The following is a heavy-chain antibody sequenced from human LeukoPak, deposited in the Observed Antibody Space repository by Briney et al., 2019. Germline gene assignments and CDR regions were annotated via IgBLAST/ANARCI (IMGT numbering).Heavy chain of an antibody. V-gene: IGHV3-74*01. CDR3: ARIGSGTYSDAFDI. Sequence: GGSLRLSCAASGFTFSSYWMHWVRQAPGKGLVWVSRIKGDGSTATYADSVKGRFIISRDNAKNTVYLQMNSLRAEDTAVYYCARIGSGTYSDAFDIWGQGTTVTVSS. J-gene: IGHJ3*02. D-gene: IGHD1-26*01. CDR1: GFTFSSYW. CDR2: IKGDGSTA.